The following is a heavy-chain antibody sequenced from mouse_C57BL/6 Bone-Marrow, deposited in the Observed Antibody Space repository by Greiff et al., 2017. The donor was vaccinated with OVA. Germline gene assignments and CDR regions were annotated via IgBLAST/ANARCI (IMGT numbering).Heavy chain of an antibody. J-gene: IGHJ4*01. D-gene: IGHD2-2*01. CDR2: ISSGSSTI. CDR1: GFTFSDYG. Sequence: EVKVVESGGGLVKPGGSLKLSCAASGFTFSDYGLHWVRQAPEKGLEWVAYISSGSSTIYYADTVKGRFTISRDNAKNTLFLQMTSLRSEDTAMYYCAWRLLWLRAYYYAMDYWGQGTSVTVSS. CDR3: AWRLLWLRAYYYAMDY. V-gene: IGHV5-17*01.